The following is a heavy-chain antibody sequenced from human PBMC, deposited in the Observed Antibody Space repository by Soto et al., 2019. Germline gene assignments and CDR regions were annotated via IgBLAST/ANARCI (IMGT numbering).Heavy chain of an antibody. CDR2: ISGSGGST. Sequence: GGSLRLSCAASGFTFTSYGMSWVRQAPGKGLEWVSGISGSGGSTYYADSVKGRFTISRDNAKNTLYLQMNSLRAEDTAEYYCAKSGAYDRYYFDYWGQGTLVTVSS. CDR3: AKSGAYDRYYFDY. V-gene: IGHV3-23*01. CDR1: GFTFTSYG. J-gene: IGHJ4*02. D-gene: IGHD2-15*01.